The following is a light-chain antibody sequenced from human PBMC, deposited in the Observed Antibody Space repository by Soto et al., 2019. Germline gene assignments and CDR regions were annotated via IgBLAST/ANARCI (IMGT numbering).Light chain of an antibody. CDR1: QSISSF. J-gene: IGKJ2*02. Sequence: DIQMTQSPSSLSASVGDRVTITCRASQSISSFLNWYQQKPGKAPKPLIYAASSLQSGVPARFSGSGSGIDFTLTISSLQPDDFANDYCQQSYSVPCTFGQGTKLEIK. CDR2: AAS. CDR3: QQSYSVPCT. V-gene: IGKV1-39*01.